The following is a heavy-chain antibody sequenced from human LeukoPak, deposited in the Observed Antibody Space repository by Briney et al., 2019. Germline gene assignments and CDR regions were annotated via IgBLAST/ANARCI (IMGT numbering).Heavy chain of an antibody. V-gene: IGHV3-30*02. CDR1: GFTFSSYG. J-gene: IGHJ4*02. Sequence: GGSLRLSCAASGFTFSSYGMHWVRHAPGKGLEWVAFIRYDGSNKYYADSVKGRFTISRDNSKNTLYLQMNSLRAEDTAVYYCASQRGVIAVAGPDYWGQGTLVTVSS. D-gene: IGHD6-19*01. CDR2: IRYDGSNK. CDR3: ASQRGVIAVAGPDY.